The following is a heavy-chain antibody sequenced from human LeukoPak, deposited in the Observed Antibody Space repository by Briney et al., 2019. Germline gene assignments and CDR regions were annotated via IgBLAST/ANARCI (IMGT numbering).Heavy chain of an antibody. CDR1: GYTFTGCY. D-gene: IGHD3-22*01. J-gene: IGHJ3*02. CDR2: INPNSGGT. Sequence: ASVKVSCKASGYTFTGCYMHWVRQAPGQGLEWMGWINPNSGGTNYAQKFQGRVTMTRDTSISTAYMELSRLRSDDTAVYYCARDSHYDSSGPGGDDAFDIWGQGTMVTVSS. V-gene: IGHV1-2*02. CDR3: ARDSHYDSSGPGGDDAFDI.